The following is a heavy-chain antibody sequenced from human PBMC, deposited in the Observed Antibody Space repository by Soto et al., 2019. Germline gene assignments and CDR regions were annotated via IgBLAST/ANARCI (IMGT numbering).Heavy chain of an antibody. D-gene: IGHD6-13*01. CDR3: ATAISSSWYPNYYYGMDV. CDR2: IYYSGST. CDR1: GGSISSSSYY. J-gene: IGHJ6*02. V-gene: IGHV4-39*01. Sequence: PSETLSLTCTVSGGSISSSSYYWGWIRQPPGKGLEWIGSIYYSGSTYYNPSLKSRVTISVDTSKNQFSLKLSSVTAADTAVYYCATAISSSWYPNYYYGMDVWGQGTTVTVS.